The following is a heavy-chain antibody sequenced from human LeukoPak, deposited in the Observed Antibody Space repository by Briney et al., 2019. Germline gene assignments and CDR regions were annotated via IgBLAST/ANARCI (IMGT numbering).Heavy chain of an antibody. CDR2: IIPILGIA. Sequence: ASVKVSCKASGGTFSSYAISWVRQAPGQGLEWMGRIIPILGIANYAQKFQGRVTITADKSTSTAYMELSSPRSEDTAVYYCARDGQQLVPPGYWGQGTLVTVSS. CDR1: GGTFSSYA. J-gene: IGHJ4*02. CDR3: ARDGQQLVPPGY. V-gene: IGHV1-69*04. D-gene: IGHD6-6*01.